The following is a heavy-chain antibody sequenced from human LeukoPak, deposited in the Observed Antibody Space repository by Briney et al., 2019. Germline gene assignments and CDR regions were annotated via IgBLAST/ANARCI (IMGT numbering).Heavy chain of an antibody. CDR2: IYPGDSDT. D-gene: IGHD1-26*01. Sequence: GESLKISFKGSGYSLTSYWIGWVGQMPVKGLEWMGIIYPGDSDTRYSPSFQGQVTISADKSISTAYLQWNSLKASDTAMYYCAGSGSPDAVDIWGQGKMVTVSS. J-gene: IGHJ3*02. CDR3: AGSGSPDAVDI. CDR1: GYSLTSYW. V-gene: IGHV5-51*01.